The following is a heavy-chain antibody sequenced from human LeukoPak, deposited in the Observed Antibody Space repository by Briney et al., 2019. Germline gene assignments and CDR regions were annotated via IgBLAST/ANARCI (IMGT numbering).Heavy chain of an antibody. CDR3: ARHYDILTGAPSYYYGMDV. CDR1: RFTFSSYW. D-gene: IGHD3-9*01. CDR2: IKQAGSEK. J-gene: IGHJ6*02. Sequence: GGSLRLSCAASRFTFSSYWLSWVSQAQGKGLEWVANIKQAGSEKYYVDSVKGRFTISRDNAKNSLYLQMNSLRAEDTAVYYCARHYDILTGAPSYYYGMDVWGQGTTVTVSS. V-gene: IGHV3-7*01.